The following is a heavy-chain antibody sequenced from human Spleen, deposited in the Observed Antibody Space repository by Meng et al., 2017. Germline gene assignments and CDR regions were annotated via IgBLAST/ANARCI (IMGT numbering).Heavy chain of an antibody. CDR1: GASISRIGYY. Sequence: QVQLQESGPGLVKPSQTLSLTCTVSGASISRIGYYWSWIRQHPGKGLEWVGYIYYTGNTDYNPSLNSRLTISVDMSKNRFSLKLSSVTAADTAVYYCARVLRSTRHFDYWGQGALVTVSS. CDR3: ARVLRSTRHFDY. J-gene: IGHJ4*02. V-gene: IGHV4-31*03. CDR2: IYYTGNT.